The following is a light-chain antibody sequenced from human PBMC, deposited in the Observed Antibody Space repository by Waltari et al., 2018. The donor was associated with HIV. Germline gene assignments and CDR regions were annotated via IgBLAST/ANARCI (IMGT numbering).Light chain of an antibody. J-gene: IGLJ2*01. CDR2: EVR. V-gene: IGLV2-14*01. Sequence: QSALTQPATVSGSPGQSITISCTGGSNDVGGYNYVSWYQHLPGKAPKLIIYEVRNRPSGVSKRFSGSKSGNTASLTISGLQAEDEAEYYCTSYASSSSLLFGGATKLTVL. CDR3: TSYASSSSLL. CDR1: SNDVGGYNY.